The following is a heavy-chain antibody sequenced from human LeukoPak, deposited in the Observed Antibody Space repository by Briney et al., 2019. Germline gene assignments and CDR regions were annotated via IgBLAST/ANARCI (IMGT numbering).Heavy chain of an antibody. CDR3: AKLGAYSSSWYGFFDY. CDR2: IYPGESET. Sequence: GESLKISCKGSGYSFSNYWIGWVRQMPGKGLEWKGIIYPGESETRYSPSVQGQVTISADKSITTAYLQWSSLKASDTAMYYCAKLGAYSSSWYGFFDYWGQGTLVAVSS. J-gene: IGHJ4*02. D-gene: IGHD6-13*01. CDR1: GYSFSNYW. V-gene: IGHV5-51*01.